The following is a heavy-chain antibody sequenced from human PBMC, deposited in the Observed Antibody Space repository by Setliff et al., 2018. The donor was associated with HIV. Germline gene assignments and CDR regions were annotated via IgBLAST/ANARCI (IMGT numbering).Heavy chain of an antibody. V-gene: IGHV4-39*01. CDR2: INHSGNT. Sequence: TLSLTCTVSGGSISSSTYYWSWIRQPPGKGLEWIGEINHSGNTNYNPSLKSRVTISVDTSKNQFSLKLSSVTAADTAVYYCARHSPSDYWGQGTLVTVSS. CDR3: ARHSPSDY. J-gene: IGHJ4*02. CDR1: GGSISSSTYY.